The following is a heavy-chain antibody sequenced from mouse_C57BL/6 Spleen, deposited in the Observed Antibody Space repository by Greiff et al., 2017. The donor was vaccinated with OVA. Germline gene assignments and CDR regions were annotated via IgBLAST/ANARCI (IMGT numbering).Heavy chain of an antibody. CDR3: ARHRDYGSSYDYAMDY. J-gene: IGHJ4*01. V-gene: IGHV2-6-1*01. CDR1: GFSLTSYG. CDR2: IWSDGST. D-gene: IGHD1-1*01. Sequence: VQLQQSGPGLVAPSQSLSITCTVSGFSLTSYGVHWVRQPPGKGLEWLVVIWSDGSTTYNSALKSRLSISKDNSKSQVFLKMNSLQTDDTAMYYCARHRDYGSSYDYAMDYWGQGTSVTVSS.